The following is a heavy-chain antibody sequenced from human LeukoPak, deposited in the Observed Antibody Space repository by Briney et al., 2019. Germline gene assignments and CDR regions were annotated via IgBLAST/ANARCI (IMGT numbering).Heavy chain of an antibody. CDR3: ARVGAFLFGGPNTPNYYYYGMDV. V-gene: IGHV1-18*01. CDR2: LSAYNGNT. D-gene: IGHD2-15*01. J-gene: IGHJ6*02. Sequence: ASVKVSCKASGYTFTSYGISWVRQAPGQGLEWMGWLSAYNGNTNYTQKLQGRVTMTTDTSPSTAYMELRSLRSDDTAVYYCARVGAFLFGGPNTPNYYYYGMDVWGQGTTVTVSS. CDR1: GYTFTSYG.